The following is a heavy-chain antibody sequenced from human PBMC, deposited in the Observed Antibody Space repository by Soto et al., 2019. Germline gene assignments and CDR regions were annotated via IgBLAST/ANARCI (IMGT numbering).Heavy chain of an antibody. J-gene: IGHJ4*02. V-gene: IGHV3-53*04. CDR1: RFTVSSNY. D-gene: IGHD4-17*01. Sequence: GGTLRLSCAASRFTVSSNYISWVRQAPGKGLEWVSVIYSGGSTYYADSVKGRFTISRHNSKNTLYLLMNSLRAEDTAVYYCARDFRPPYGVRYFDYWGQGTLVTVSS. CDR2: IYSGGST. CDR3: ARDFRPPYGVRYFDY.